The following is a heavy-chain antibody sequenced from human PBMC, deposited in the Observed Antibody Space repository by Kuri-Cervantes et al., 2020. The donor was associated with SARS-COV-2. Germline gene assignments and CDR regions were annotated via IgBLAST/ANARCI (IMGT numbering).Heavy chain of an antibody. V-gene: IGHV4-39*02. CDR3: ARDHGLWFGEENWFDP. D-gene: IGHD3-10*01. CDR1: GGSISSSSYY. J-gene: IGHJ5*02. Sequence: SETLSLTCTVSGGSISSSSYYWGWIRQPPGKGLEWIGSIYYSGSTYYNPSLKSRVTISVDTSKNQFSLKLSSVTAADTAVYYCARDHGLWFGEENWFDPWGQGTLVTVSS. CDR2: IYYSGST.